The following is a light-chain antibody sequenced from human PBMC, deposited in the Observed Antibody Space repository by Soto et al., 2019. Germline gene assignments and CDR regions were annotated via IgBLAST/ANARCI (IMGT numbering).Light chain of an antibody. CDR2: DAS. CDR1: QNIRSW. V-gene: IGKV1-5*01. J-gene: IGKJ1*01. Sequence: ILITPPPPTRSALVGDRVTHTFRASQNIRSWLAWYQQKPGKAPKVLIHDASTLESGVPSRVSGSGSGTDFTLTISSLQPEDFATYYCQQYNYFPARFGQGTKVDIK. CDR3: QQYNYFPAR.